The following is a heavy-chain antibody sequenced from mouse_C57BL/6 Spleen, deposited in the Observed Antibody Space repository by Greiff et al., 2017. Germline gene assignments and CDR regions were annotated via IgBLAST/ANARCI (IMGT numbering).Heavy chain of an antibody. V-gene: IGHV1-7*01. CDR2: INPSSGYT. CDR1: GYTFTSYW. D-gene: IGHD1-1*01. J-gene: IGHJ2*01. CDR3: AVRDTTVCYFDY. Sequence: VQLQQSGAELAKPGASVKLSCKASGYTFTSYWMHWVKQRPGQGLEWIGYINPSSGYTKYNQKFKDKATLTADKSYSTAYMQLSSLTYEDAAVYYCAVRDTTVCYFDYWGQGTTLTVSS.